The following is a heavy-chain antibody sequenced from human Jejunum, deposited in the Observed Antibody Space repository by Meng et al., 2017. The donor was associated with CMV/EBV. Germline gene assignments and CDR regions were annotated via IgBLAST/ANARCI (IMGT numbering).Heavy chain of an antibody. D-gene: IGHD6-13*01. V-gene: IGHV4-59*01. CDR1: GAAISDYY. CDR3: ARGPKASSWYHLDS. CDR2: DSGSSGST. J-gene: IGHJ4*02. Sequence: SGAAISDYYWGWIRQAPGKGLEWIAYDSGSSGSTYYNPSLRSRVAMSLDTSKNQFSLTLRSVTAADTAVYYCARGPKASSWYHLDSWGQGTLVTVSS.